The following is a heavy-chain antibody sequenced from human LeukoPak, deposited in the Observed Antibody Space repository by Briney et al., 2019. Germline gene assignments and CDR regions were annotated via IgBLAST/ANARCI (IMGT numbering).Heavy chain of an antibody. Sequence: TGGSLRLSCAASGFTISTYGMSWVSQAPGKGLEWVSSISGGTTYYADSVKGRFTISRDNSKNTVSLQMNSLRAEDTAVYYCAKSVYHSGNYWGQGTLVTVSS. CDR3: AKSVYHSGNY. CDR2: ISGGTT. J-gene: IGHJ4*02. D-gene: IGHD3-10*01. CDR1: GFTISTYG. V-gene: IGHV3-23*01.